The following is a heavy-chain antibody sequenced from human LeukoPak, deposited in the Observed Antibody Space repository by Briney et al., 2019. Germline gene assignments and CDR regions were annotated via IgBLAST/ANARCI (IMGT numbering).Heavy chain of an antibody. CDR2: ISAYNGNT. V-gene: IGHV1-18*01. Sequence: ASVKVSCKASGYTFTSYGISWVRQAPGQGLEWMGWISAYNGNTNYAQKLQGRVTMTTDTSTSTAYMGLRSLRSDDTAVYYCARDFEPYNWFDPWGQGTLVTVSS. CDR1: GYTFTSYG. CDR3: ARDFEPYNWFDP. J-gene: IGHJ5*02.